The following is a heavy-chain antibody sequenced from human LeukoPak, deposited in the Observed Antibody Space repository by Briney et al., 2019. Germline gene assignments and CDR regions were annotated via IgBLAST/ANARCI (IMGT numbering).Heavy chain of an antibody. CDR1: GGSISSGDYY. Sequence: SETLSLTCTVSGGSISSGDYYRSWIRQPPGKGLEWIGYIYYSGSTYYNPSLKSRVTISVDTSKNQFSLKLSSVTAADTAVYYCARDFWSGYYPLDVWGKGTTVTVSS. D-gene: IGHD3-3*01. CDR2: IYYSGST. V-gene: IGHV4-30-4*08. J-gene: IGHJ6*04. CDR3: ARDFWSGYYPLDV.